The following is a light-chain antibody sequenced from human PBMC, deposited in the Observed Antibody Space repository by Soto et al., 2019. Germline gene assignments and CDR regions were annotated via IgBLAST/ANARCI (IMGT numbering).Light chain of an antibody. J-gene: IGKJ5*01. Sequence: DIQMTQSPSSLSASVGDRVTITFRASQSISSYLNWYQQKPGKAPKLLIYAASSLQSGVPSRFSGSGSGTDFTLTISSLQPEDFATYYCQQSYSTPPVFGQGTRLEIK. CDR3: QQSYSTPPV. CDR1: QSISSY. CDR2: AAS. V-gene: IGKV1-39*01.